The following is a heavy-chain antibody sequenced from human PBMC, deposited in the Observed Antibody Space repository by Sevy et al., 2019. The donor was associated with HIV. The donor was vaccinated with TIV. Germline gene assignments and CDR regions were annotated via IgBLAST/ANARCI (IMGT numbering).Heavy chain of an antibody. CDR3: ARDRDTDYYYYYYMDV. Sequence: GGSLRLSCAASGFTFSSYAMHWVRQAPGKGLEWVAVISYDGSNKYYADSVKGRFTISRDNSKNTLYLQMNSLRAEDTAVYYCARDRDTDYYYYYYMDVWGKWTTVTVSS. CDR1: GFTFSSYA. CDR2: ISYDGSNK. D-gene: IGHD5-18*01. J-gene: IGHJ6*03. V-gene: IGHV3-30-3*01.